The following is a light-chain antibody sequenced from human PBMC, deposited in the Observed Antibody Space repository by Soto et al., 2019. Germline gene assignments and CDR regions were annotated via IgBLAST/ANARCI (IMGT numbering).Light chain of an antibody. Sequence: DIVMTQSPDSLAVSLGERATINCKSSQSLLYSSNNKNSLAWYQQKSGQPPKLLIYCAATRESGVPDRFSGSGSGTDFSLTISSLQAEDVAVYYCQQYYTIPRTFGQGTKLEIK. CDR1: QSLLYSSNNKNS. CDR3: QQYYTIPRT. V-gene: IGKV4-1*01. J-gene: IGKJ2*02. CDR2: CAA.